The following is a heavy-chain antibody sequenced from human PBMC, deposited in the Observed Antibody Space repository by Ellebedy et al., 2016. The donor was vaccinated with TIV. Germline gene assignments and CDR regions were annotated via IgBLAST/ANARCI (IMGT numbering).Heavy chain of an antibody. V-gene: IGHV3-30*02. CDR2: VWYDGINK. J-gene: IGHJ4*02. D-gene: IGHD3-10*01. CDR3: AKGATPYGSGSYYNF. Sequence: GESLKISXAASGFTFSRYCMHWVRQAPGKGLEWVAVVWYDGINKYYGNSVKGRFTISRDNSKDTLYLQMNSLRAEDTAVYYCAKGATPYGSGSYYNFWGQGTLVTVSS. CDR1: GFTFSRYC.